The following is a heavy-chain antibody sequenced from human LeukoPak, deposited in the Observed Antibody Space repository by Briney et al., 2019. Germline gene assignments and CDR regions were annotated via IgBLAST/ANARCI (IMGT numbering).Heavy chain of an antibody. V-gene: IGHV4-59*01. CDR3: ARSQGAYFDY. Sequence: AETLSLTCTVSGDSISRYYWSWIRQPPGKGPECIGYISYSGSTNYNPSLKSRVTISLDTSKNHFSLKLTSVTAADTAVFYCARSQGAYFDYWGQGILVTVSS. J-gene: IGHJ4*02. CDR2: ISYSGST. CDR1: GDSISRYY.